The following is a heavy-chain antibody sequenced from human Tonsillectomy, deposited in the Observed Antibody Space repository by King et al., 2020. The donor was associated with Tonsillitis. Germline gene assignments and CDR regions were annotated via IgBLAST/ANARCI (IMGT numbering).Heavy chain of an antibody. Sequence: QLVQSGGGVVQPGRSLRLSCAASGFTFSSYVMNWVRQAPGKGLEWVAVISFDGSDKYYSDSVKGRFTISRDNSKSTLYLRMNSLRVEDTAVYYCARDGRELTGDYYFDYWGQGTLVTVSS. CDR3: ARDGRELTGDYYFDY. CDR2: ISFDGSDK. CDR1: GFTFSSYV. V-gene: IGHV3-30-3*01. D-gene: IGHD7-27*01. J-gene: IGHJ4*02.